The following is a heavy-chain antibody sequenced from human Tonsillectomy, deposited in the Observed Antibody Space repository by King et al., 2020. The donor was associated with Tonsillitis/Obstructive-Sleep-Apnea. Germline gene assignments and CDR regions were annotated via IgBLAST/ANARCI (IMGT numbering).Heavy chain of an antibody. D-gene: IGHD3-3*01. CDR2: IRAYNGTT. CDR3: AIVMSWSGYYYFDY. J-gene: IGHJ4*02. CDR1: GYTFPSYG. V-gene: IGHV1-18*01. Sequence: LVPSVASVKTPGASMTVSCQASGYTFPSYGISWVRQAPGHGLECMGWIRAYNGTTTNAPKLPGRVTMTTDTSTSTAYMELRSLRSDDTAVYYCAIVMSWSGYYYFDYWGQGTLVTVSS.